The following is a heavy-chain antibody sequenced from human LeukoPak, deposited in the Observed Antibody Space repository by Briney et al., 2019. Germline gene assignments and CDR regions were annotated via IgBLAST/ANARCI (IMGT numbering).Heavy chain of an antibody. D-gene: IGHD3-10*01. Sequence: SETLSLTCAVSGYSISSGYYWGWIRQPPGKGLEWIGSIYHSGSTYYNPSLKSRVTISVDTSKNQFSLKLSSVTAADTAVYYCAREEGGEGGRYYGSGSYLFVYWGQGTLVTVSS. CDR1: GYSISSGYY. CDR3: AREEGGEGGRYYGSGSYLFVY. J-gene: IGHJ4*02. V-gene: IGHV4-38-2*02. CDR2: IYHSGST.